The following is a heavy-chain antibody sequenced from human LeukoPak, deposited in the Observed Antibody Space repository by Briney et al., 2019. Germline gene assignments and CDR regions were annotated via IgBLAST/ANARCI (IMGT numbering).Heavy chain of an antibody. J-gene: IGHJ4*02. D-gene: IGHD5-24*01. CDR3: AKEDGVWDSYFDY. CDR2: ISYDGSNK. V-gene: IGHV3-30*18. Sequence: GGSLRLSCAASGFTFSSYGMHWVRQAPGEGLEWVAVISYDGSNKYYADSVKGRFTISRDNSKNTLYLQMNSLRAEDTAVYYCAKEDGVWDSYFDYWGQRTLVTVSS. CDR1: GFTFSSYG.